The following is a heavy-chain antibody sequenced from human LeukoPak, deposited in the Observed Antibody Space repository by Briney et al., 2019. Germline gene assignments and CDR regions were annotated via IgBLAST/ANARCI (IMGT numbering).Heavy chain of an antibody. Sequence: ETLSLTCTVSGGSISSSSYYWGWIRQAPGKGLEWVAGIGGSGASTFYADSVKGRFTISRDNSKNILYLQLNSLTAEDTAVYHCAKEVEPLWSGYTWFDPWGQGTLVTVSS. J-gene: IGHJ5*02. CDR1: GGSISSSSYY. D-gene: IGHD3-3*01. CDR3: AKEVEPLWSGYTWFDP. CDR2: IGGSGAST. V-gene: IGHV3-23*01.